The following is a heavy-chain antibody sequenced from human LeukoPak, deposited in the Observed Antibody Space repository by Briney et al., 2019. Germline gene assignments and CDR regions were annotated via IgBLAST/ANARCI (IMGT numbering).Heavy chain of an antibody. J-gene: IGHJ3*02. CDR1: GGSFSGYY. V-gene: IGHV4-59*08. CDR2: IYYSGST. CDR3: ARHGVDMGTTLKKAFDI. D-gene: IGHD5-24*01. Sequence: SETLSLTCAVYGGSFSGYYWSWIRQPPGKGLEWIGYIYYSGSTNSNPSLKSRVTISVDTSKNQFSLKLTSVTAADTAVYYCARHGVDMGTTLKKAFDIWGQGTMVTVSS.